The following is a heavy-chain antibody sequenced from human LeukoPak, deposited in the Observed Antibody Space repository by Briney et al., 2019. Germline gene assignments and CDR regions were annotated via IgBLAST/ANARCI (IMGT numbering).Heavy chain of an antibody. CDR3: ARLGDYGDYCFDY. CDR2: MNPNSGNT. D-gene: IGHD4-17*01. V-gene: IGHV1-8*01. CDR1: GYTFTSYD. Sequence: ASVKVSCKASGYTFTSYDINWVRQATGQGLEWMGWMNPNSGNTGYAQKFQGRVTITADKSTSTAYMELSSLRSEDTAVYYCARLGDYGDYCFDYWGQGTLVTVSS. J-gene: IGHJ4*02.